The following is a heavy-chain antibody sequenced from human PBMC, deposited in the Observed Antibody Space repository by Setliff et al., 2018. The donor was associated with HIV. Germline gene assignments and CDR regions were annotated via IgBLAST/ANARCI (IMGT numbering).Heavy chain of an antibody. CDR1: GYYPSIDY. V-gene: IGHV1-46*01. CDR2: VYPFLDILGSNA. CDR3: VRAFDQDFHK. D-gene: IGHD3-9*01. J-gene: IGHJ1*01. Sequence: ASVKVSCKTFGYYPSIDYMHWVRQAPGRGLDWLVVVYPFLDILGSNADYAQKFQGRISITWDSSGKTHFLELGPLRSDDSATYYCVRAFDQDFHKWGQGTVVTVPS.